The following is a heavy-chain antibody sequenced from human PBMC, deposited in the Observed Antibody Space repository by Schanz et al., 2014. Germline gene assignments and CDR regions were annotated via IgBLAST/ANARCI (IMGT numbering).Heavy chain of an antibody. CDR2: ISDSGDST. V-gene: IGHV3-11*01. J-gene: IGHJ4*02. CDR1: GFTFSDYY. Sequence: QVQVVESGGGVVQPGRSLRLSCVASGFTFSDYYMTWIRQAPGKGLEWVSDISDSGDSTHYADSVKGRFTISRDNAKNSLFLQMNSLSAEDTAVYYCAKVAPAATYLDSWGLGTLVTVSS. D-gene: IGHD2-2*01. CDR3: AKVAPAATYLDS.